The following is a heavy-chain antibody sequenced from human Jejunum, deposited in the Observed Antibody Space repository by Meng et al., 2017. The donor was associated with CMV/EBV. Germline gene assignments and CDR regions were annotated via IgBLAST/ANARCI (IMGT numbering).Heavy chain of an antibody. CDR2: IAGSNGRT. D-gene: IGHD3-16*01. Sequence: SGFTFRSYAMSWLRQAPGKGLEWVSAIAGSNGRTYYADSVKGRFTISRDNSKNTLYVQMDSLRGDDTAVYYCAKLTMITQVYHFDFWGPGTLVTVSS. CDR1: GFTFRSYA. CDR3: AKLTMITQVYHFDF. J-gene: IGHJ2*01. V-gene: IGHV3-23*01.